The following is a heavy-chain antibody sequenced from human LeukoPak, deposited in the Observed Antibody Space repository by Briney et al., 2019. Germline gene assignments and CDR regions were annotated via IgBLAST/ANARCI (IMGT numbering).Heavy chain of an antibody. Sequence: GESLKISCKGSGYSFTSYWIGWVRQMPGKGLEWMGIIYPGDSDTRYSTSFQGQVTISADKSISTAYLQWSSLKASDTAMYYCARHPNLNYDFWSGYYTDWGQGTLVTVSS. CDR1: GYSFTSYW. J-gene: IGHJ4*02. CDR3: ARHPNLNYDFWSGYYTD. CDR2: IYPGDSDT. D-gene: IGHD3-3*01. V-gene: IGHV5-51*01.